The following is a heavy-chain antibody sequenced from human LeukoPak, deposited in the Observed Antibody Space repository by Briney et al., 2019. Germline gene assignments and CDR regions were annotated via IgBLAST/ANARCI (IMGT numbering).Heavy chain of an antibody. J-gene: IGHJ4*02. CDR1: GFTVSSNY. CDR3: ARGGAVAGTAYYFDY. CDR2: INHSGST. Sequence: KTGGSLRLSCAASGFTVSSNYMSWVRQAPGKELEWIGEINHSGSTNYNPSLKSRVTISVDTSKNQFSLKLSSVTAADTAVYYCARGGAVAGTAYYFDYWGQGTLVTVSS. V-gene: IGHV4-34*01. D-gene: IGHD6-19*01.